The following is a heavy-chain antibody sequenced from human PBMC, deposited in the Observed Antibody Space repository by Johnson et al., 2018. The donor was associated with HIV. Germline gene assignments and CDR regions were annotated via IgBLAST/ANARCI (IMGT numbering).Heavy chain of an antibody. J-gene: IGHJ3*02. D-gene: IGHD3-22*01. V-gene: IGHV3-23*04. CDR1: GFTVSSNY. CDR3: AKDLHYYDSSGFNDAFDI. Sequence: EVQLVESGGGLVQPGGSLRLSCAASGFTVSSNYMSWVRQAPGKGLEWVSGISGAGGSRNYADSVKGRFTISRDNSKNTLYLQMNSLRAEDTAIYYCAKDLHYYDSSGFNDAFDIWGQGTMVAVSS. CDR2: ISGAGGSR.